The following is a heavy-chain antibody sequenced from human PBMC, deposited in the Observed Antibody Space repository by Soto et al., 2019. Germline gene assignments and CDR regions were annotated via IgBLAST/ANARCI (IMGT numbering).Heavy chain of an antibody. CDR3: AREEVVLYGPYYYYGMDV. V-gene: IGHV1-8*01. J-gene: IGHJ6*02. Sequence: ASVKVSCKASGYTFTSYDINWVRQATGQGLEWMGWMNPNSGNTGYAQKFQGRVTMTRNTSISTAYMELNSLRAEDTAVYYCAREEVVLYGPYYYYGMDVWGQGTTVTVSS. D-gene: IGHD2-8*01. CDR2: MNPNSGNT. CDR1: GYTFTSYD.